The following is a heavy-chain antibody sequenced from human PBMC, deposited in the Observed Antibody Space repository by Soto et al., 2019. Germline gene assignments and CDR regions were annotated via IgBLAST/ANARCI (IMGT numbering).Heavy chain of an antibody. V-gene: IGHV3-7*01. CDR1: EFAFNTFW. Sequence: EVQLVESGGGLVQPGETLRLSCTASEFAFNTFWMNWVRQTPGKGLEWVAIIKQDGREKFYVDSVRGRFTISRDNAENSLYLQMNSLRDEDTAVYYCAGGTGWLIGHWGQGTLVTVSA. CDR2: IKQDGREK. J-gene: IGHJ4*02. D-gene: IGHD6-19*01. CDR3: AGGTGWLIGH.